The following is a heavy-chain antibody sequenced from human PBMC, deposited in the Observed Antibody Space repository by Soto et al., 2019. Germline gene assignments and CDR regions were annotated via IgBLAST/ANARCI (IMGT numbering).Heavy chain of an antibody. Sequence: QVQLQESGPGLVKPSETLSLTCSVSGGSLNSYYWSWIRQPPGKGLEWFGYIYYSGNTNYNPSLKSRVTISVDTSKNQFALRLTSVTAADTAVYYCARRGLPATAVSYFDYWGQGTLVIVSS. J-gene: IGHJ4*02. CDR3: ARRGLPATAVSYFDY. CDR1: GGSLNSYY. CDR2: IYYSGNT. V-gene: IGHV4-59*08. D-gene: IGHD2-2*01.